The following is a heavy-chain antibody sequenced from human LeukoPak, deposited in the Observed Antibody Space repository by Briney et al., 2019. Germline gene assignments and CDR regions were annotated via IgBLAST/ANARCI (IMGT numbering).Heavy chain of an antibody. CDR1: GGSISSSRYY. Sequence: SETLSLTCTVSGGSISSSRYYWGWIRQPPGKGLEWIGSIYSSGSVYYNPSLKSRVTIPLDTSKNQFSLKLSSVTAADTAVYYCSTRNILAWYFDLWGRGTLVTVSS. J-gene: IGHJ2*01. D-gene: IGHD3-9*01. CDR3: STRNILAWYFDL. V-gene: IGHV4-39*01. CDR2: IYSSGSV.